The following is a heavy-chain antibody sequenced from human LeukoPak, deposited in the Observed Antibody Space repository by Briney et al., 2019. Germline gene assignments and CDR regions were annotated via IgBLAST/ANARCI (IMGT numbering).Heavy chain of an antibody. CDR2: INHSGST. CDR3: ARASKRDCPNGVCRDRYFQH. J-gene: IGHJ1*01. Sequence: SETLSLTCAVYGGSFSVYYWNWIRQPPGKGLEWIGEINHSGSTNYNVSLKSRVAISVDTSKNQFSLEVSSVTAADTAVYYCARASKRDCPNGVCRDRYFQHWGQGTLVTVSS. D-gene: IGHD2-8*01. V-gene: IGHV4-34*01. CDR1: GGSFSVYY.